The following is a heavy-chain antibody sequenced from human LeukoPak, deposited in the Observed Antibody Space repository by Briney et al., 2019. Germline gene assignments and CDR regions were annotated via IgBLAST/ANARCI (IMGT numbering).Heavy chain of an antibody. J-gene: IGHJ6*02. CDR3: ARGAYDSSGYDFMGMDV. Sequence: GASVTVSCKASGYTFTSYDINWVRQATGQGLEWMGWMNPNSGNTVYAQKFQGRVTMTSNTSISTAYMELSSLRSEDTAVYYCARGAYDSSGYDFMGMDVWGQGTTVTVSS. V-gene: IGHV1-8*01. D-gene: IGHD3-22*01. CDR1: GYTFTSYD. CDR2: MNPNSGNT.